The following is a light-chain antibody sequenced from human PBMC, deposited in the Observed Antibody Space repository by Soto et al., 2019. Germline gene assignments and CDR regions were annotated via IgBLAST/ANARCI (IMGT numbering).Light chain of an antibody. CDR2: DNH. V-gene: IGLV1-51*01. J-gene: IGLJ3*02. Sequence: QSVLTQPPSVSAAPGQSVTISCSGSSSNIGDYFVAWYRQPPGTAPKLLIYDNHKRPSGIPDRFSGSKSGTSATLDITGLQTGDEADYYCATWDGSLSVVVFGGGTKVTVL. CDR1: SSNIGDYF. CDR3: ATWDGSLSVVV.